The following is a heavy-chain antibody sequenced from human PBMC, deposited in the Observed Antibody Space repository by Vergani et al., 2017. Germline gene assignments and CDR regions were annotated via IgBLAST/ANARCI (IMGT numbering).Heavy chain of an antibody. CDR3: AKDRGRATGPERYYYYGMDV. D-gene: IGHD3-16*01. V-gene: IGHV3-7*01. J-gene: IGHJ6*02. CDR1: GFTFSSYW. Sequence: VQLVESGGGVVQPGGSLRLSCAASGFTFSSYWMSWVRQAPGKGLEWVANIKQDGSNKYYADSVKGRFTISRDNSKNTLYLQMISLRAEDTAVYYCAKDRGRATGPERYYYYGMDVWGQGTTVTVSS. CDR2: IKQDGSNK.